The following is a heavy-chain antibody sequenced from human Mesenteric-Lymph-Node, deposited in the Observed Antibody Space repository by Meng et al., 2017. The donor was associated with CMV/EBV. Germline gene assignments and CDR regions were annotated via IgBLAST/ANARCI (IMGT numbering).Heavy chain of an antibody. D-gene: IGHD2-8*01. Sequence: SETLSLTCTVSGGSISSYYWSWIRQPPGKGLEWIGYIYYTGSTNYNPSLKSRVTISVDTSKNQFSLKLSSVTAADTAVYYCAKVTFPAARVEIWYLYDIPWNSWGQGTLVTVSS. CDR3: AKVTFPAARVEIWYLYDIPWNS. J-gene: IGHJ5*02. CDR2: IYYTGST. V-gene: IGHV4-59*01. CDR1: GGSISSYY.